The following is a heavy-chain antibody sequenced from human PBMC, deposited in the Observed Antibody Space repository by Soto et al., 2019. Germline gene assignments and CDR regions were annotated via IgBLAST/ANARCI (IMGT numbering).Heavy chain of an antibody. Sequence: SETLSLTCTVSGGSISSYYWSWIRQPPGKGLEWIGYIYYSGSTNYNPSLKSRVTISVDTSKNQFSLKLSSVTAADTAVYYCAREWVCSGGSCSIVRYYYYGMDVWGQGTTVTVSS. J-gene: IGHJ6*02. CDR1: GGSISSYY. V-gene: IGHV4-59*01. CDR2: IYYSGST. CDR3: AREWVCSGGSCSIVRYYYYGMDV. D-gene: IGHD2-15*01.